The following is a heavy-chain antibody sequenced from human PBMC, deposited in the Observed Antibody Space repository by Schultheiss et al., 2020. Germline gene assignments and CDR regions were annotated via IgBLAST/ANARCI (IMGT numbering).Heavy chain of an antibody. CDR1: GGTFSSYA. Sequence: SVKVSCKASGGTFSSYAISWVRQAPGQGLEWMGGIIPIFGTANYAQKFQGRVTMTTDTSTSTAYMELRSLRSDDTAVYYCARDVNGGRDYYGDYTVWFDPWGQGTLVTVSS. D-gene: IGHD4-17*01. J-gene: IGHJ5*02. CDR3: ARDVNGGRDYYGDYTVWFDP. V-gene: IGHV1-69*05. CDR2: IIPIFGTA.